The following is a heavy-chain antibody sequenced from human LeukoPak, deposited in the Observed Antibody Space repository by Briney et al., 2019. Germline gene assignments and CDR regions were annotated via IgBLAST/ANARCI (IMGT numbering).Heavy chain of an antibody. Sequence: PGGSLRLSCAASGFTFNSYGIHWVRQAPGKGLEWVAVISYDGSNKYYADSVKGRFTISRDNSKNTLYLQMNSLRAEDTAVYYCARDGLVVADTSGDYWGQGTLVTVSS. V-gene: IGHV3-30*03. CDR2: ISYDGSNK. CDR3: ARDGLVVADTSGDY. D-gene: IGHD6-19*01. J-gene: IGHJ4*02. CDR1: GFTFNSYG.